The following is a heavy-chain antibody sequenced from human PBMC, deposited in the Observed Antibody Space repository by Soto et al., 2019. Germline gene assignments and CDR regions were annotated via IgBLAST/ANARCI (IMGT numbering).Heavy chain of an antibody. CDR2: ISYDGSNK. J-gene: IGHJ6*02. CDR3: AKDGDSGYDYYYYYGMDV. CDR1: GFTFSSYG. Sequence: PGGSLRLSCAASGFTFSSYGMHWVRQAPGKGLEWVAVISYDGSNKYYADSVKGRFTISRDNSKNTLYLQMNSLRAEDTAVYYCAKDGDSGYDYYYYYGMDVWGQGTTVTVSS. V-gene: IGHV3-30*18. D-gene: IGHD5-12*01.